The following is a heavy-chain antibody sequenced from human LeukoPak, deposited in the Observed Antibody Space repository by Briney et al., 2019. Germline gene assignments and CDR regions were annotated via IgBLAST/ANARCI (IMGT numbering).Heavy chain of an antibody. Sequence: GGSLRLSYVASGFTFSTYWMSWVRQAPGKGLEWVANINEDGRAKYYVDSVMGRFTISRDNAKNSLYLQMNSLRAEDTAAYYCARPYYGSADYWGQGTLVTVSS. CDR3: ARPYYGSADY. J-gene: IGHJ4*02. CDR2: INEDGRAK. CDR1: GFTFSTYW. D-gene: IGHD3-10*01. V-gene: IGHV3-7*03.